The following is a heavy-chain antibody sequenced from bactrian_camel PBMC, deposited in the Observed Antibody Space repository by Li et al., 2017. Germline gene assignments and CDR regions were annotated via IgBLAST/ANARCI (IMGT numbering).Heavy chain of an antibody. D-gene: IGHD1*01. CDR2: IESDGST. CDR1: GYTASKFC. CDR3: AASRRFRNGCSIRDDPY. Sequence: HVQLVESGGGSVQAGGSLRLSCAPIGYTASKFCMGWFRQVPDKEREGVAGIESDGSTSYAASIKGRFTISRDNDKNLLFLQMSNLKPEDSAMYYCAASRRFRNGCSIRDDPYWGQGTQVTVS. V-gene: IGHV3S26*01. J-gene: IGHJ4*01.